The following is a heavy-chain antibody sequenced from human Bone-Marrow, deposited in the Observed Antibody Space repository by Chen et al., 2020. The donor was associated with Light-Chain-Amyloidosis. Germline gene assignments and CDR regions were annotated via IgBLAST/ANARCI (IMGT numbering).Heavy chain of an antibody. Sequence: VPLLESVGGLVTPGVSLRLSCVASGISFTSYGMNWVRQAPGKGLEWVSSVSSSSTYIFYADSVRGRCTISKDNTQRSVSRKRNSRRDEDSGTYYCARDGDTGGAFDIWGQGAVVTVSS. J-gene: IGHJ3*02. CDR1: GISFTSYG. CDR2: VSSSSTYI. D-gene: IGHD2-15*01. V-gene: IGHV3-21*01. CDR3: ARDGDTGGAFDI.